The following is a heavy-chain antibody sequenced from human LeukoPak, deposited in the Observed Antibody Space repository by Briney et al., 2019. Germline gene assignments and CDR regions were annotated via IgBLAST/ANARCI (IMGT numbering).Heavy chain of an antibody. CDR1: GYQFTGFW. Sequence: GESLKISCKASGYQFTGFWIGWVRQKPGKGLEWMGIIYPDDSDTRYSPSFQGQVTISADTSISTAYLQWSSLKASDTAMYFCVRGYCSTARCSNFDHRGAGTLVTVSS. CDR3: VRGYCSTARCSNFDH. V-gene: IGHV5-51*01. J-gene: IGHJ4*02. D-gene: IGHD2-2*01. CDR2: IYPDDSDT.